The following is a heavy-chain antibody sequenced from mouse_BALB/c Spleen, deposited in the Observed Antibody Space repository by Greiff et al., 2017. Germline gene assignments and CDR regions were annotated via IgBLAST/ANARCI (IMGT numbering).Heavy chain of an antibody. Sequence: QVQLQQSGAELARPGASVKLSCKASGYTFTSYWMQWVKQRPGQGLEWIGAIYPGDGDTRYTQKFKGKATLTADKSSSTAYMQLSSLASEDSAVYYCARSPARAWFAYWGQGTLVTVSA. J-gene: IGHJ3*01. V-gene: IGHV1-87*01. CDR3: ARSPARAWFAY. CDR2: IYPGDGDT. CDR1: GYTFTSYW.